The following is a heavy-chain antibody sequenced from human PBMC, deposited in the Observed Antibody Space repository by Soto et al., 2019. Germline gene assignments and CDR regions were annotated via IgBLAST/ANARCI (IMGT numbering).Heavy chain of an antibody. J-gene: IGHJ5*02. CDR1: GYFIGAGGYY. CDR2: FYSSGSI. V-gene: IGHV4-31*03. D-gene: IGHD6-19*01. Sequence: QIELQESGPGPVKPSQTLSLTCFVSGYFIGAGGYYWSWIRHHPGKGLEWIGSFYSSGSIIYNPSLRSRVSITGDMSTNQFSMSLTSVTAADTARYYCARMYSSGSGWFHPWGQGTLVTVSS. CDR3: ARMYSSGSGWFHP.